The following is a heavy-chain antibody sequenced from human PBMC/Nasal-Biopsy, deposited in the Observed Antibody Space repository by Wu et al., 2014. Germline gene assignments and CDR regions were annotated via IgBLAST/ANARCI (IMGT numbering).Heavy chain of an antibody. CDR3: AHRGYCSGASCYTYFDH. V-gene: IGHV2-5*01. CDR2: IYWNDDT. CDR1: GFSLRDSQAG. Sequence: LVKPTQTLTLTCTFSGFSLRDSQAGVGWIRQPPGKALEWLALIYWNDDTRYSPSLKSRLTIKRDTSTDQVVLTMANMDPVDTATYFCAHRGYCSGASCYTYFDHWGQGALGHRLL. D-gene: IGHD2-2*02. J-gene: IGHJ4*02.